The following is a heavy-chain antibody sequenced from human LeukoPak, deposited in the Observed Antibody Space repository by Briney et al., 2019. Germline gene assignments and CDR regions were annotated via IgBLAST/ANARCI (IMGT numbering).Heavy chain of an antibody. CDR2: IYYSGST. CDR1: GGSISSSSYY. V-gene: IGHV4-39*07. D-gene: IGHD2-2*01. CDR3: ARALYCSSTSCRDVFDY. Sequence: PSETLSLTCTVSGGSISSSSYYWGWLRQPPGEGLEWIGSIYYSGSTYYNPSLKSRVTISVDTSKNQFSLKLSSVTAADTAVYYCARALYCSSTSCRDVFDYWGQGTLVTVSS. J-gene: IGHJ4*02.